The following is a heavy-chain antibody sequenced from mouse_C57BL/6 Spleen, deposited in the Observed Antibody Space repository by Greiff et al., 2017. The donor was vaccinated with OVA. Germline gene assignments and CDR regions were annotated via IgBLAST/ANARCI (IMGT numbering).Heavy chain of an antibody. Sequence: EVKVVESGGGLVKPGGSLKLSCAASGFTFSSYAMSWVRQTPEKRLEWVATISDGGSYTYYPDNVKGRFTISRDNAKNNLYLQMSHLKSEDTAMYYCARDWGLRRGFAYWGQGTLVTVSA. CDR3: ARDWGLRRGFAY. D-gene: IGHD2-4*01. V-gene: IGHV5-4*01. CDR2: ISDGGSYT. CDR1: GFTFSSYA. J-gene: IGHJ3*01.